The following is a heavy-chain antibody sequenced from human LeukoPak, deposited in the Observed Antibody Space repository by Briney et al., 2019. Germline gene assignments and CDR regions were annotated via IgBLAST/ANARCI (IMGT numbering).Heavy chain of an antibody. J-gene: IGHJ4*02. V-gene: IGHV3-48*03. CDR1: GFTFSGYE. D-gene: IGHD2-15*01. CDR3: ARGRHCSGGSCYFDY. CDR2: ISSSGSAI. Sequence: GGSLRLSCAASGFTFSGYEMNWVRQAPGKGLEWVSYISSSGSAIYYADSVKGRFTISRDNAKNSLYVQMNSLRAEDTAVYYCARGRHCSGGSCYFDYWGQGTLVTVSS.